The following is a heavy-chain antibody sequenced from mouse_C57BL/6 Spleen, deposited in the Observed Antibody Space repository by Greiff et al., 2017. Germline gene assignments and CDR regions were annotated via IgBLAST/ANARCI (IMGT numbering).Heavy chain of an antibody. Sequence: QVQLQQSGAELAKPGASVKLSCKASGYTFTSYWMHWVKQRPGQGLEWIGYINPSSGYTKYNQKFKDQATLTADKSSSTAYMQLSSLTYEDSAVYYCARSPITTVVEGWYFDVWGTGTTVTVSS. CDR2: INPSSGYT. V-gene: IGHV1-7*01. CDR1: GYTFTSYW. D-gene: IGHD1-1*01. J-gene: IGHJ1*03. CDR3: ARSPITTVVEGWYFDV.